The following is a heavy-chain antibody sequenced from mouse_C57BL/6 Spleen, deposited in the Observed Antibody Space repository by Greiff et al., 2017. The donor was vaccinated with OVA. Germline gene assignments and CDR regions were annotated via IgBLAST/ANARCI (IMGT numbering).Heavy chain of an antibody. CDR2: IWGVGST. J-gene: IGHJ3*01. V-gene: IGHV2-6*01. CDR1: GFSLTSYG. CDR3: ASGTAQAWFAY. D-gene: IGHD3-2*02. Sequence: VKVVESGPGLVAPSQSLSITCTVSGFSLTSYGVDWVRQSPGKGLEWLGVIWGVGSTNYNSALKSRLSISKDNSKSQVFLKMNSLQTDDTAMYYCASGTAQAWFAYWGQGTLVTVSA.